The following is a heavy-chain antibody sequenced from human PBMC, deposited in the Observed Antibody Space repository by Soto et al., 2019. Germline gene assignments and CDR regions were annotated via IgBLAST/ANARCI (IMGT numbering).Heavy chain of an antibody. CDR3: ARQKTYYYDSSGYLTAFDI. J-gene: IGHJ3*02. CDR2: IIPILGIA. V-gene: IGHV1-69*02. D-gene: IGHD3-22*01. CDR1: GGTFSSYT. Sequence: QVQLVQSGAEVKEHGSSVKVSCKASGGTFSSYTISWVRQAPGQGLEWMGRIIPILGIANYAQKFQGRVTITADKSTSTAYMELSSLRSEDTAVYYCARQKTYYYDSSGYLTAFDIWGQGTMVTVSS.